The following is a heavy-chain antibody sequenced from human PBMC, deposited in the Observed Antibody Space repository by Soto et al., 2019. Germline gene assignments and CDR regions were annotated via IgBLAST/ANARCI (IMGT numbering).Heavy chain of an antibody. J-gene: IGHJ4*02. Sequence: QLQLQESGPGLVKPSETLSLTCTVSGGSISSSSYYWGWIRQPPGKGLEWIGSIYYSGSTYYNPSLKSRVTISVDTSKNQFSLKLSSVTAADTAVNYCARPSIYDYYFDYWGQGTLVTVSS. CDR1: GGSISSSSYY. D-gene: IGHD6-6*01. V-gene: IGHV4-39*01. CDR2: IYYSGST. CDR3: ARPSIYDYYFDY.